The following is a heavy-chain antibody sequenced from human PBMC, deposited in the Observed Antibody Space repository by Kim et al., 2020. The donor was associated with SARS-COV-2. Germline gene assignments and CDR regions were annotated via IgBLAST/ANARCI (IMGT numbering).Heavy chain of an antibody. V-gene: IGHV1-3*01. CDR1: GYTFTSYA. CDR3: ARDPEWLVRDDAFDI. CDR2: INAGNGNT. D-gene: IGHD6-19*01. J-gene: IGHJ3*02. Sequence: ASVKVSCKASGYTFTSYAMHWVRQAPGQRLEWMGWINAGNGNTKYSQKFQGRVTITRDTSASTAYMELSSLRSEDTAVYYCARDPEWLVRDDAFDIWGQGTMVTVSS.